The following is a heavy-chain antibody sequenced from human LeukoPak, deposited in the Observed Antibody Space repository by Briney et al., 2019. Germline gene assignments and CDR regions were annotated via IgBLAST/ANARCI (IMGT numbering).Heavy chain of an antibody. CDR3: AKGISYYYGSGSYYKDY. D-gene: IGHD3-10*01. CDR1: GFTFSSYA. CDR2: ISGSGGST. V-gene: IGHV3-23*01. Sequence: GGSLRLSCAASGFTFSSYAMSWVRQAPGKGLEWVSAISGSGGSTYYADSVKGRFTISRDNSKNTLYLQMNSLRAEDTAVYYCAKGISYYYGSGSYYKDYWGQGTLVTASS. J-gene: IGHJ4*02.